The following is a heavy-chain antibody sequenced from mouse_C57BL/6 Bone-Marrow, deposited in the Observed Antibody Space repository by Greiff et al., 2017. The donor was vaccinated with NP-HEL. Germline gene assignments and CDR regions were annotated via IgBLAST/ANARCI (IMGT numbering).Heavy chain of an antibody. CDR2: IYPGDGDT. CDR1: GYAFSSSW. CDR3: ASYYGSEDY. D-gene: IGHD1-1*01. V-gene: IGHV1-82*01. J-gene: IGHJ2*01. Sequence: QVQLKESGPELVKPGASVKISCKASGYAFSSSWMNWVKQRPGKGLEWIGRIYPGDGDTNYNGKFKGKATLTADKSSSTAYMQLSSLTSEDSAVYFCASYYGSEDYWGQGTTLTVSS.